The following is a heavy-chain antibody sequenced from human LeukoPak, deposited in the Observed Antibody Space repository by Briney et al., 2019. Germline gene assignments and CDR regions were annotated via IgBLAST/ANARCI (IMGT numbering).Heavy chain of an antibody. CDR1: GGSISSYY. D-gene: IGHD4-17*01. CDR2: IYTSGST. J-gene: IGHJ4*02. Sequence: SETLSLTCTVSGGSISSYYWSWIRQPPGKGLEWIGYIYTSGSTNYNPSLKSRVTISVDTSKNQFSLKLSSVTAADTAVYYCARLSDCGDYSVDYWGQGTLVTVSS. V-gene: IGHV4-4*09. CDR3: ARLSDCGDYSVDY.